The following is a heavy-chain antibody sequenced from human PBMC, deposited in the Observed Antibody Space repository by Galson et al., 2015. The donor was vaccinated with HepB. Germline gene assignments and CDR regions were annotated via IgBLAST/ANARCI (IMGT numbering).Heavy chain of an antibody. D-gene: IGHD3-10*01. J-gene: IGHJ5*02. CDR1: GFTFSSYS. V-gene: IGHV3-48*02. CDR2: ISSSSSTI. CDR3: ASLTLVYYYGSGNT. Sequence: SLRLSCAASGFTFSSYSMNWVRQAPGKGLEWVSYISSSSSTIYYADSVKGRFTISRDNAKNSLYLQMNSLRDEGTAVYYCASLTLVYYYGSGNTWGQGTLVTVSS.